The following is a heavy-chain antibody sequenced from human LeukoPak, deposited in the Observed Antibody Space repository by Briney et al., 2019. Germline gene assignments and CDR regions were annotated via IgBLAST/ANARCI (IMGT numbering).Heavy chain of an antibody. V-gene: IGHV1-2*02. CDR3: ARDDGAAANFNY. Sequence: ASVKVSCKASGGTFSSYAISWVRQAPGQGLEWMGWINPNSGGTNYAQKFQGRVTMTRDTSISTAYMELSRLRSDDTAVYYCARDDGAAANFNYWGQGTLVTVSS. J-gene: IGHJ4*02. CDR2: INPNSGGT. D-gene: IGHD2-2*01. CDR1: GGTFSSYA.